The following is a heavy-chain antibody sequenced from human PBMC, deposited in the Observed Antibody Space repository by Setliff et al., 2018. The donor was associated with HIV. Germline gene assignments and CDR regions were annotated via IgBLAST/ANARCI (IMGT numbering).Heavy chain of an antibody. J-gene: IGHJ4*02. Sequence: SETLSLTCTVSGGSVSSGSYYWSWIRQPPGKGLEWIGYIYYSGSTKHNPSLKSRVTISLDTSKNQFSLKLTSVTAADKAVYYCARYSPRGYTLSGPYWGQGTLVTVSS. D-gene: IGHD6-25*01. V-gene: IGHV4-61*01. CDR1: GGSVSSGSYY. CDR3: ARYSPRGYTLSGPY. CDR2: IYYSGST.